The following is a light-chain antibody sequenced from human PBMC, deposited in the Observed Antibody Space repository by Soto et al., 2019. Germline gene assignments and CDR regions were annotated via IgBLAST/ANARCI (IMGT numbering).Light chain of an antibody. CDR1: RSNIGTGND. CDR2: GNT. CDR3: SSYDSSLSGWV. Sequence: QSVLTQSPSVAGAPGQRVTISCTGTRSNIGTGNDVHWYQQLPGTAPQLLIYGNTHRPSGVPDRFSGSKSGSSASLAITWLQAADEADYYCSSYDSSLSGWVFGGGTKLTVL. J-gene: IGLJ3*02. V-gene: IGLV1-40*01.